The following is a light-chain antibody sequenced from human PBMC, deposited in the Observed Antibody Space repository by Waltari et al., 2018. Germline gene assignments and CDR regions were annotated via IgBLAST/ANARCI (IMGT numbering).Light chain of an antibody. Sequence: DIVLTQSPDSLAVSLGERATINCKSSQSVLYSPNNKNYLGWFQQKAGQPPKLLMYWASMREYGVPDRFSGSGSGTDFTLTISSLQAEDVAVYYCQQYHSVPRTFGQGTKVEI. CDR2: WAS. J-gene: IGKJ1*01. CDR1: QSVLYSPNNKNY. CDR3: QQYHSVPRT. V-gene: IGKV4-1*01.